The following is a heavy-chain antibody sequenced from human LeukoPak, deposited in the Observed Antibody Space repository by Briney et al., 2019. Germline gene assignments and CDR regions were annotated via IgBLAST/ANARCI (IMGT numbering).Heavy chain of an antibody. V-gene: IGHV3-21*01. CDR2: ISSSSSYI. J-gene: IGHJ4*02. CDR3: AKLLTYYYDSSGP. D-gene: IGHD3-22*01. Sequence: GGSLRLSCAASGFTFSSYAMNWVRQAPGKGLEWVSSISSSSSYIYYADSVKGRFTISRDNAKNSLYLQMNSLRAEDTAVYYCAKLLTYYYDSSGPWGQGTLVTVSS. CDR1: GFTFSSYA.